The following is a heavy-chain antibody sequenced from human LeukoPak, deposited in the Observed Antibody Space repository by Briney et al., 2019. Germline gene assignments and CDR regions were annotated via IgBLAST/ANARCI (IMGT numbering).Heavy chain of an antibody. D-gene: IGHD2-2*01. J-gene: IGHJ4*02. V-gene: IGHV4-39*01. Sequence: PSETLSLTCTVSGGSISSGSYSWGWIRQPPGKGLEWIGSVYYSGSTYYNPSLKSRVTISVDTSKNQLSLKLNSVTAADTAVYYCARRPIVVVPAPSYYFDYWGQGTLVTVSS. CDR2: VYYSGST. CDR3: ARRPIVVVPAPSYYFDY. CDR1: GGSISSGSYS.